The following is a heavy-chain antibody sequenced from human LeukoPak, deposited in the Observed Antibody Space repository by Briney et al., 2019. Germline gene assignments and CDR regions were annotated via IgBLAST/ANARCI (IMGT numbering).Heavy chain of an antibody. D-gene: IGHD3-3*02. CDR2: IYYSGST. V-gene: IGHV4-59*01. CDR1: GGSISSYY. J-gene: IGHJ5*02. CDR3: ARVTASIPTNWFDP. Sequence: PSETLSLTCTVSGGSISSYYWSWIRQPPGKGLEWSGYIYYSGSTNYNPSLKSRVTISVDTSKNQFSLKLSSVTAADTAVYYCARVTASIPTNWFDPWGQGTLVTVSS.